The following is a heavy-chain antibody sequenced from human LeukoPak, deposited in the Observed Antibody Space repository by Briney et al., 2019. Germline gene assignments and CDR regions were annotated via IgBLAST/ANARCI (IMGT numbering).Heavy chain of an antibody. D-gene: IGHD3-16*01. CDR2: INPNSGGT. Sequence: ASVKVSCKASGYTFTGYYMHWVRQAPGQGLERMGWINPNSGGTNYAQKFQGRATMTRDTSISTAYMELSRLRSDDTAVYYCARGYDYSYYGMDVWGQGTTVTVSS. J-gene: IGHJ6*02. CDR3: ARGYDYSYYGMDV. CDR1: GYTFTGYY. V-gene: IGHV1-2*02.